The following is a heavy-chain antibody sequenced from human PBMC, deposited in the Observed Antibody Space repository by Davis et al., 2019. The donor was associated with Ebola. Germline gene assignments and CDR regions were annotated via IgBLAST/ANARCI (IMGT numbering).Heavy chain of an antibody. CDR2: INPNSGGT. V-gene: IGHV1-2*02. CDR3: ARAGWGGSGSFSLFYYYYYMDV. D-gene: IGHD3-10*01. Sequence: ASVKVSCKASGYTFTGYYMHWVRQAPGQGLEWMGWINPNSGGTNYAQKFQGRVTMTRDTSISTAYMELSRLRSDDTAVYYCARAGWGGSGSFSLFYYYYYMDVWGKGTTVTVSS. J-gene: IGHJ6*03. CDR1: GYTFTGYY.